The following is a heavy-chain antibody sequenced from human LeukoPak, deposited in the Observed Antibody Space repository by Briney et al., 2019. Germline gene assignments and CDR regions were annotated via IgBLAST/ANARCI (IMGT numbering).Heavy chain of an antibody. V-gene: IGHV4-39*01. D-gene: IGHD3-10*01. Sequence: MTSETLSLTCTVSGGSISSSSYYWGWIRQPPGKGLEWIGSIYYSGSTYYNPSLKSRVTISVDTSKNQFSLKLSSVTAADTAVYYCARRDNGSGRVLDYWGQGTLVTVSS. CDR2: IYYSGST. J-gene: IGHJ4*02. CDR3: ARRDNGSGRVLDY. CDR1: GGSISSSSYY.